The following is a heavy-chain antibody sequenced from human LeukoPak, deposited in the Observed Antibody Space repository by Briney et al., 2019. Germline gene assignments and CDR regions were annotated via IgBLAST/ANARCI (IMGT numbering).Heavy chain of an antibody. Sequence: SETLPLTFAVSGYSISSGYYWAWIRQPPGKGLEWIGSIYHSGSTHYNPSLKSRVTISADTSKNQFSLKVSSVTAADTAVYYCARGPRTFDPWGQGTLVTVSS. CDR2: IYHSGST. CDR1: GYSISSGYY. J-gene: IGHJ5*02. V-gene: IGHV4-38-2*01. CDR3: ARGPRTFDP.